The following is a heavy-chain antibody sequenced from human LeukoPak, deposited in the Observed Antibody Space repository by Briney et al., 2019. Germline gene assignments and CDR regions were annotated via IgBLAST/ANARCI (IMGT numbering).Heavy chain of an antibody. Sequence: SQTLSLTCTVSGASIRSGDYYWSWIRQPPGKGLEWIGYIYDSGSTNYNPSLKSRITISVDTSENRFSLKLSSVTATDTAVYYCARDCSGGSCYGAFDIWGQGTMVTVSS. V-gene: IGHV4-30-4*01. CDR2: IYDSGST. CDR1: GASIRSGDYY. D-gene: IGHD2-15*01. CDR3: ARDCSGGSCYGAFDI. J-gene: IGHJ3*02.